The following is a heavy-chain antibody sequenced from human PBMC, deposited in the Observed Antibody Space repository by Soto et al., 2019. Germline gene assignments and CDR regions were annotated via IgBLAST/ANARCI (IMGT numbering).Heavy chain of an antibody. D-gene: IGHD6-19*01. J-gene: IGHJ4*02. CDR2: IVPIFETL. CDR3: VVMGNVAVSNPRSFDY. V-gene: IGHV1-69*18. CDR1: GATFSGYA. Sequence: QVQLVQSGAEVKKPGSSVKVSCKASGATFSGYAINWVRQAPGQGLEWLGRIVPIFETLNYAERFQGRVAITADDSTTTCYMELTNLTHEDTAVYYCVVMGNVAVSNPRSFDYWGQGTQVTVSS.